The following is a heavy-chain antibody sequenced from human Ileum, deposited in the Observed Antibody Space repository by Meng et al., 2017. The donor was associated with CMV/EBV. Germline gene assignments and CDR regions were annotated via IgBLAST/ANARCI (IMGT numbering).Heavy chain of an antibody. J-gene: IGHJ4*02. D-gene: IGHD3/OR15-3a*01. CDR2: NTHSGRA. V-gene: IGHV4-39*07. CDR1: GGSISSTPHY. CDR3: ARGLASGWPDY. Sequence: GPGQGLVRPSETLSLSCTVSGGSISSTPHYWGWIRQSPGKGLEWIGENTHSGRAYYSSSLTGRATISVDMSKYQFSLKLPSVTAADTAIYYCARGLASGWPDYWGQGTLVTVSS.